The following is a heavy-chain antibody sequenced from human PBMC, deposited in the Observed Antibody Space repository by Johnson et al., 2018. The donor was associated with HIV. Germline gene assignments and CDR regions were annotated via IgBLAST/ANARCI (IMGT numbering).Heavy chain of an antibody. V-gene: IGHV3-NL1*01. CDR1: GFNFNIYA. CDR2: ISGSGGTT. J-gene: IGHJ3*02. CDR3: AKDKSNAFDI. Sequence: QVQLVESGGGVVQPGRSLRLSCAASGFNFNIYAMHWVRQAPGKGLEWVSVISGSGGTTYYADSVKGRFTISRDNSKNTLYLQMNSLRAEDTAVYYCAKDKSNAFDIWGQGTMVTVSS.